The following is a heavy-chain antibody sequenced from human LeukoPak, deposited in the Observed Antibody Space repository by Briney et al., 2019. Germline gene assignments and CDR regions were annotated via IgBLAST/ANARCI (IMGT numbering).Heavy chain of an antibody. CDR2: IYYSGST. J-gene: IGHJ5*02. CDR1: GGSISSYY. Sequence: PSETLSLTFTVSGGSISSYYWSWIRQPPGKGLEWIGYIYYSGSTNYNPSLKSRVTISVDTSKNQFSLKLSSVTAADTAVYYCARGGVYCSSTSCFNWFDPWGQGTLVTVSS. V-gene: IGHV4-59*08. CDR3: ARGGVYCSSTSCFNWFDP. D-gene: IGHD2-2*01.